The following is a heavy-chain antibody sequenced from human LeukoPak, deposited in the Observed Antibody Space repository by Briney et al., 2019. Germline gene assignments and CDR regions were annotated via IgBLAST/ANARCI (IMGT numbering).Heavy chain of an antibody. D-gene: IGHD3-3*02. CDR1: GFTIGTAW. J-gene: IGHJ6*04. CDR2: IKSEGEGATT. V-gene: IGHV3-15*01. Sequence: PGVSLRLSCVSSGFTIGTAWMSWVRQAPGKGLEWLGHIKSEGEGATTDYAAPAKGRFAISRDDSKNMIYLQMSSLKIGDTAIYYCIAHFPYFYGFDVWGKGTTVTVSS. CDR3: IAHFPYFYGFDV.